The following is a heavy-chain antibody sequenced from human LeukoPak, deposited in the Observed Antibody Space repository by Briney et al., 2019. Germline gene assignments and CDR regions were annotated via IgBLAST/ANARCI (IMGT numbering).Heavy chain of an antibody. J-gene: IGHJ4*02. CDR1: GGSVSTYY. CDR2: IHNSGTS. CDR3: TRGAGWLIDY. Sequence: SETLSLTCTVSGGSVSTYYWSWIRQPPGKGLEWIGYIHNSGTSTYNLSLKSRVTISADTSKNQFSLKLNSMTTADTAVYYCTRGAGWLIDYWGQGILVTVSS. D-gene: IGHD3-16*01. V-gene: IGHV4-59*02.